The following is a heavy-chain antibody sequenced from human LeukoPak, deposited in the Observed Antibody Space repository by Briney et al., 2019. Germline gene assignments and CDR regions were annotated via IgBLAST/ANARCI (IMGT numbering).Heavy chain of an antibody. CDR1: GGSISSYY. Sequence: SETLSLTCTVSGGSISSYYWSWIRQPPGKGLEWIGYIYTSGSANYNPSLKSRVTISVDTSKNQFPLKLSSVTTADTAVYYCARAGRAGYLFDYWGQGTLVTVSS. J-gene: IGHJ4*02. CDR3: ARAGRAGYLFDY. V-gene: IGHV4-4*09. D-gene: IGHD5-12*01. CDR2: IYTSGSA.